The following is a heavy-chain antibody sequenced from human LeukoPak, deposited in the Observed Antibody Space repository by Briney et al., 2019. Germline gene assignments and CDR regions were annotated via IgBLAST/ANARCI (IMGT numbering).Heavy chain of an antibody. Sequence: GGSLRLSCAASGFTFQIYAMSWVRLAPGKGLQWVASMCGSAGCTFYADSVKGRSTISRDNSKNTLYLQMNDLRADDTAIYYCARDRPNYHESNGHYYNRDGDHWGQGALVTVSS. CDR1: GFTFQIYA. CDR2: MCGSAGCT. D-gene: IGHD3-22*01. J-gene: IGHJ5*02. CDR3: ARDRPNYHESNGHYYNRDGDH. V-gene: IGHV3-23*01.